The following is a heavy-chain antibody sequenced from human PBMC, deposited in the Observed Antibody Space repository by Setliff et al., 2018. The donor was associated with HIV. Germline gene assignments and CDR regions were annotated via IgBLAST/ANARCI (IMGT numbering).Heavy chain of an antibody. V-gene: IGHV1-18*04. D-gene: IGHD3-10*01. J-gene: IGHJ3*02. Sequence: ASVKVSCKASGYSFTFYGLHGVRQAPGQGLEWMGWVIVYNGNTKYAENFQDRLTLTTDASTGTGFMELRGLRSDDTAGYYCATPGVGAGAFDIWGRGTMVTVSS. CDR2: VIVYNGNT. CDR1: GYSFTFYG. CDR3: ATPGVGAGAFDI.